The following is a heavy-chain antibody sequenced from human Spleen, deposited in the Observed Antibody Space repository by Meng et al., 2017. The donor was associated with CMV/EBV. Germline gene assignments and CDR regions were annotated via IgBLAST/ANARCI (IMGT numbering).Heavy chain of an antibody. CDR3: ARGEYSSSSRGYYYYYYGMDV. D-gene: IGHD6-6*01. V-gene: IGHV1-2*02. CDR1: GYTFTAHF. J-gene: IGHJ6*02. CDR2: VSPNSGGT. Sequence: ASVKVSCKASGYTFTAHFIHWVRQAPGQGLEWMGWVSPNSGGTKYAQKFQGRVTMTRDTSITTAYLELSRLRSDDTAVYYCARGEYSSSSRGYYYYYYGMDVWGQGTTVTVSS.